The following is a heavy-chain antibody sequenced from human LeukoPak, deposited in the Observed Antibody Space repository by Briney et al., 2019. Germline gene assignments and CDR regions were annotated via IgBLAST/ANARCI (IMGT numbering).Heavy chain of an antibody. CDR1: GYTFTSYY. CDR3: ARALYGDYEDWYFDL. J-gene: IGHJ2*01. Sequence: ASVKVSCKASGYTFTSYYMHWVRQAPGQGLEWMGIIDPSGGSTSYAQKFQGRVTMTRDTSTSTVYMELSSLRSEDTAVYYCARALYGDYEDWYFDLWGRGTLVTVSS. V-gene: IGHV1-46*01. D-gene: IGHD4-17*01. CDR2: IDPSGGST.